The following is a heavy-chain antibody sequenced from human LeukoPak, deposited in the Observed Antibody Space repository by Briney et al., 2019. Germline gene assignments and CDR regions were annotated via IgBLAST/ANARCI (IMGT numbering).Heavy chain of an antibody. D-gene: IGHD2-15*01. V-gene: IGHV4-38-2*02. CDR3: ARRMVAATTSDLDY. CDR1: GYSISSGYY. J-gene: IGHJ4*02. Sequence: SETLSLTCTVSGYSISSGYYWGWIRQPPGKGLEWIGSIYHSGSTYYNPSLKSRVTISVDTSKNQFSLKLSSVTAADTAVYYCARRMVAATTSDLDYWGQGTLVTVSS. CDR2: IYHSGST.